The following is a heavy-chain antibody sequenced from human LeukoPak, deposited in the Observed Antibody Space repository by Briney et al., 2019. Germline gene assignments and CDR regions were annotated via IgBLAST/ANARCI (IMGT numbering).Heavy chain of an antibody. CDR1: EFSVGSNY. J-gene: IGHJ4*02. CDR2: ISDTGNT. CDR3: AKAPVTTCRGAFCYPFDY. V-gene: IGHV3-53*01. Sequence: GGSLRLSCAASEFSVGSNYMSWVRQAPGKGLEWVSAISDTGNTYHADSVKGRFTISRDSSKNTLFLQMNRLRPEDAAVYYCAKAPVTTCRGAFCYPFDYWGLGTLVTVSS. D-gene: IGHD2-15*01.